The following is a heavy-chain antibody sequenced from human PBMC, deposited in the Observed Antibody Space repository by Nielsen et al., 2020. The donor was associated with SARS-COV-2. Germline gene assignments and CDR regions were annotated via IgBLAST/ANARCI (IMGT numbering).Heavy chain of an antibody. J-gene: IGHJ6*02. Sequence: GSLRLSCAGSGFTFSDYYMTWIRQAPGKGLEWISYISSISVYSDSADSVKGRFTISRDNAKNSLYLQMNGLRAEDTAVYYCARDGGFCSGGSCYYYGMDVWGQGTTVTVSS. CDR1: GFTFSDYY. CDR3: ARDGGFCSGGSCYYYGMDV. CDR2: ISSISVYS. D-gene: IGHD2-15*01. V-gene: IGHV3-11*06.